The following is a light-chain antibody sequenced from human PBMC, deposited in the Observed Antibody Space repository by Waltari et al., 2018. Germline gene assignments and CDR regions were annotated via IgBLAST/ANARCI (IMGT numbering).Light chain of an antibody. V-gene: IGKV1-12*01. J-gene: IGKJ4*01. CDR2: QAS. CDR3: QQAHTFPLT. CDR1: QAIGIW. Sequence: DTQMTQFPSAVPAFVRDRFTITCRASQAIGIWLAWYQQKPGKAPKLLIYQASTLQSGVPSRFSGSGSGTDFTLTISSLQPEDFATYYCQQAHTFPLTFGGGTKVEIK.